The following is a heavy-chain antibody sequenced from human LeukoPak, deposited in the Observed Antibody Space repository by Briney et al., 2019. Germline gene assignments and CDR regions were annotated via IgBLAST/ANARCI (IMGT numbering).Heavy chain of an antibody. CDR3: ARDGAVGSSSPRHYFDY. CDR1: GFTFSSYG. D-gene: IGHD6-6*01. CDR2: IWYDGSNK. V-gene: IGHV3-33*01. J-gene: IGHJ4*02. Sequence: PGRSLRLSCAASGFTFSSYGMHWVRQAPGKGLEWVAVIWYDGSNKYYADSVKGRFTISRDNSKNTLYLQMNSLRAEDTAVYYCARDGAVGSSSPRHYFDYWGQGTLVTVSS.